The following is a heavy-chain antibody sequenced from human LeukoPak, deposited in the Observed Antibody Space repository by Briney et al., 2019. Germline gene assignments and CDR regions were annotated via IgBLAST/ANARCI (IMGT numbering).Heavy chain of an antibody. J-gene: IGHJ4*02. V-gene: IGHV4-39*01. Sequence: SETLSLTCTVSGASFSSSTYYWGWIRQPPGKGLEWIGSIYYSGSTYYNPSLKSRVTMSVDTSKNQFSLKLSSVTAADTAVYYCARLGYCSSTSCYVFDYWGQGTLVTVSS. D-gene: IGHD2-2*01. CDR2: IYYSGST. CDR3: ARLGYCSSTSCYVFDY. CDR1: GASFSSSTYY.